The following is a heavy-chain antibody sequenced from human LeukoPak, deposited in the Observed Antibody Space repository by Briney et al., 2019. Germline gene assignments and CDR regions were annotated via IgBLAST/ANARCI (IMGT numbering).Heavy chain of an antibody. V-gene: IGHV3-53*01. CDR2: IYSGGGT. CDR1: GLSVSTTC. Sequence: PGGSLRLSCAASGLSVSTTCMTWVRQAPGKGLEWVSVIYSGGGTNYADSMKGRFRISRDNSKNTLYLQMNSLRAEDTAVYYCVGEDKYWGQGTLVTVSS. CDR3: VGEDKY. D-gene: IGHD2-15*01. J-gene: IGHJ4*02.